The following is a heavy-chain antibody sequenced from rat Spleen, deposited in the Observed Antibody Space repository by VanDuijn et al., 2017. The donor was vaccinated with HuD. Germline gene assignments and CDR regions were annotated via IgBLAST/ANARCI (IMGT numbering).Heavy chain of an antibody. CDR1: GFTFSDYY. CDR2: INYEGSST. Sequence: EVQLVESDGGLVQPGRSLKLSCAASGFTFSDYYMAWVRQAPTKGLEWVATINYEGSSTYFGDSVKGRFTISRDNAKNTLYLQMDSLRSEDTATYYCAKDSTYYGYNSYFDYWGQGVMVTVSS. CDR3: AKDSTYYGYNSYFDY. D-gene: IGHD1-9*01. V-gene: IGHV5-29*01. J-gene: IGHJ2*01.